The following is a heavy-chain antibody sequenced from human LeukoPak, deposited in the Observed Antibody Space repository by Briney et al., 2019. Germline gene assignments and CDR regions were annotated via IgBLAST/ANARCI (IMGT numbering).Heavy chain of an antibody. D-gene: IGHD6-13*01. CDR3: ARGVHIAAAQYGY. J-gene: IGHJ4*02. CDR1: GGSISSHY. CDR2: IYYSGTT. V-gene: IGHV4-59*11. Sequence: PSETLSLTCTVSGGSISSHYWSWIRQPPGKGLEWIGYIYYSGTTNYNPSLKSRVTISVDTSKNQFSLKLSSVTAADTAVYYCARGVHIAAAQYGYWGQGTLVTVSS.